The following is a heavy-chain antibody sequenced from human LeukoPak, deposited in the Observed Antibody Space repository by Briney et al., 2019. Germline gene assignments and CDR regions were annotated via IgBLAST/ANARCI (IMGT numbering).Heavy chain of an antibody. CDR1: GYSVTSYW. D-gene: IGHD3-10*01. J-gene: IGHJ4*02. CDR2: IYPGDSDT. CDR3: ARIRMVRGVTPDY. V-gene: IGHV5-51*01. Sequence: GESLKISCKGSGYSVTSYWIGWVRQMPGKGLEWMGIIYPGDSDTRYSPSFQGQVTISADKSIGTAYLQWSSLKASDTAMYYCARIRMVRGVTPDYWGQGTLVTVSS.